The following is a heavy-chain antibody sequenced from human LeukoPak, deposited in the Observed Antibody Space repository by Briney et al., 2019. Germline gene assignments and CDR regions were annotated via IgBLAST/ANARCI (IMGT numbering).Heavy chain of an antibody. CDR1: GFTFTTSP. Sequence: ASVKVSCKASGFTFTTSPMQWVRQARGQRLEWIGWIVVDSGNTNYAQKFQERVTTSRDMSTSTAYMELSSLRSEDTAVYYCAAGSGWYRFDYWGQGALVTVSS. CDR3: AAGSGWYRFDY. V-gene: IGHV1-58*02. CDR2: IVVDSGNT. D-gene: IGHD6-19*01. J-gene: IGHJ4*02.